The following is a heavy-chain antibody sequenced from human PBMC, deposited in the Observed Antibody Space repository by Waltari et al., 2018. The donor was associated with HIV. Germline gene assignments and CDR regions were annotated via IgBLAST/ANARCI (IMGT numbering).Heavy chain of an antibody. CDR1: GGSISSSSYY. CDR2: ISYSGST. CDR3: ARVVQGYCSGGSCENYFDS. J-gene: IGHJ4*02. D-gene: IGHD2-15*01. V-gene: IGHV4-39*01. Sequence: QLQLQESGPGLVKPSETLSLTCTVSGGSISSSSYYWGRIRQPQGKGLEWIGSISYSGSTDYNPYLKSRVTISVDTAKNQFSLKLGSVTAADTAVYYCARVVQGYCSGGSCENYFDSWGQGTLGTVSS.